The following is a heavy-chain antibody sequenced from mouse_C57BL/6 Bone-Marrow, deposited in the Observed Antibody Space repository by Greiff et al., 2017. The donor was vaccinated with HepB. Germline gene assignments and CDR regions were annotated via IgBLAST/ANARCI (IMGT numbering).Heavy chain of an antibody. CDR3: ARRRGYDGYYGGFAY. V-gene: IGHV1-50*01. Sequence: QVQLQQPGAELVKPGASVKLSCKASGYTFTSYWMQWVKQRPGQGLEWIGELDPSDSYTNYNQKFKGKATLTVDTSSSTAYMQLSSLTSEDSAVYYCARRRGYDGYYGGFAYWGQGTLVTVSA. D-gene: IGHD2-3*01. J-gene: IGHJ3*01. CDR1: GYTFTSYW. CDR2: LDPSDSYT.